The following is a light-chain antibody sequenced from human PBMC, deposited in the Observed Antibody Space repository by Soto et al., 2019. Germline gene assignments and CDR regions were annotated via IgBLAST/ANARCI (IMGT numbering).Light chain of an antibody. J-gene: IGLJ1*01. Sequence: ELTQPPSVSVAPGQTATITCGGNNIGSKSVHWYQQKPGQAPVLVVYDDSDRPSGIPERFSGSNSGNTATLTISRVEAGDEADYYCQVWDSSSDHRYVFGTGTKVTVL. CDR1: NIGSKS. CDR2: DDS. V-gene: IGLV3-21*02. CDR3: QVWDSSSDHRYV.